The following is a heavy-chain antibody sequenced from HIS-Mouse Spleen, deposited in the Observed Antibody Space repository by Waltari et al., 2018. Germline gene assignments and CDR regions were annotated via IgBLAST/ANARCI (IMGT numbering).Heavy chain of an antibody. V-gene: IGHV4-34*01. Sequence: QVQLQQWGAGLLKPSETLSLTCAVYGGSFSGYYWSWIRQPPGKGLEWIGEINHSGSTNYNPSLKSRVTISVDTSKNQFSLKLSSVTAADTAVYYCARGKLAARIIDYWGQGTLVTVSS. CDR2: INHSGST. CDR3: ARGKLAARIIDY. CDR1: GGSFSGYY. J-gene: IGHJ4*02. D-gene: IGHD6-6*01.